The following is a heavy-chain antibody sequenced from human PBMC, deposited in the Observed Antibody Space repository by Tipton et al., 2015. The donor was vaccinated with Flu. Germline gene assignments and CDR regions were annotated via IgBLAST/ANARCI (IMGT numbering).Heavy chain of an antibody. CDR3: ARVLAGHFGEGYFFDY. CDR2: IYSSGST. D-gene: IGHD3-10*01. J-gene: IGHJ4*02. CDR1: GDSISTTIYY. V-gene: IGHV4-61*01. Sequence: TLSLTCIVSGDSISTTIYYWSWIRQPPGKGLEWIGYIYSSGSTTYNPSLKSRVSMSADTSMNQFSLRLNSMTAADTAIYYCARVLAGHFGEGYFFDYWGQGALVTVSS.